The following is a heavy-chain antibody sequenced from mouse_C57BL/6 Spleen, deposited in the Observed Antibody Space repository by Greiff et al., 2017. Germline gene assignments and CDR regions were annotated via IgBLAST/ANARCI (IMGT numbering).Heavy chain of an antibody. CDR1: GFSLSTSGMG. J-gene: IGHJ1*03. V-gene: IGHV8-12*01. CDR3: ARIYYGSSHWYFDV. Sequence: QVTLKESGPGILQSSQTLSLTCSFSGFSLSTSGMGVSWIRQPSGKGLEWLAHIYWDDDKRYNPSLKSRLTIAKDTSRHQVFLKSTSGDTADTATYDCARIYYGSSHWYFDVWGTGTTVTVSS. CDR2: IYWDDDK. D-gene: IGHD1-1*01.